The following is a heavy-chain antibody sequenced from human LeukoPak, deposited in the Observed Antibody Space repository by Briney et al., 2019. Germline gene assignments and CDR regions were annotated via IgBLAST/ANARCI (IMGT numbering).Heavy chain of an antibody. CDR3: ARQQANGAFDI. Sequence: SETLSLTCTVSGGSISNYYWSWIRQPPGKGLEWIGYIYYSGSTNYNPSLKSRVTISVDTSKNQFSLKLSSVTAADTAVYYCARQQANGAFDIWGQGTMVTVSS. CDR2: IYYSGST. D-gene: IGHD1/OR15-1a*01. J-gene: IGHJ3*02. V-gene: IGHV4-59*01. CDR1: GGSISNYY.